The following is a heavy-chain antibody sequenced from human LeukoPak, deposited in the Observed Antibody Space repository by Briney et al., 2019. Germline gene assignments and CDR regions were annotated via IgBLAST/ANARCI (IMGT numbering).Heavy chain of an antibody. D-gene: IGHD6-25*01. CDR1: GFTVSSNY. CDR3: ARYLAAGYFDL. V-gene: IGHV4-59*08. CDR2: IYYSGST. Sequence: GSLRLSCAASGFTVSSNYMSWIRQPPGKGLEWIGYIYYSGSTNYNPSLKSRVTISIDTSKNQFSLKLSSVTAADTAVYYCARYLAAGYFDLWGRGTLVTVSS. J-gene: IGHJ2*01.